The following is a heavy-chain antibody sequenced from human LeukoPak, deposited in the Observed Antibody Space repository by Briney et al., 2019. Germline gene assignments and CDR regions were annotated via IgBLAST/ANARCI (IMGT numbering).Heavy chain of an antibody. D-gene: IGHD6-19*01. Sequence: PSETLSLTCTVSGGSISSSSYYWGWIRQPPGKGLEWIGSIYYSGSTYYNPSLKSRVTISVDTSKNQFSLKLSSVTAADTAVYYCARAGSGWTDGAFDIWGQGTMVTVSS. CDR2: IYYSGST. CDR3: ARAGSGWTDGAFDI. J-gene: IGHJ3*02. CDR1: GGSISSSSYY. V-gene: IGHV4-39*07.